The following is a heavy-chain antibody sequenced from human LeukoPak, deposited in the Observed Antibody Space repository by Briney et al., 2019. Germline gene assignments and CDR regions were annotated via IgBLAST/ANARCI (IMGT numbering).Heavy chain of an antibody. CDR1: GGSISSSSYY. J-gene: IGHJ4*02. D-gene: IGHD4-23*01. V-gene: IGHV4-39*07. Sequence: SETLSLTCTVFGGSISSSSYYWGWIRQPPGKGLEWIGRIYTSGSTNYNPSLKSRVTISVDTSKNQFSLKLSSVTAADTAVYYCARERGGGSPFDYWGQGTLVTVSS. CDR3: ARERGGGSPFDY. CDR2: IYTSGST.